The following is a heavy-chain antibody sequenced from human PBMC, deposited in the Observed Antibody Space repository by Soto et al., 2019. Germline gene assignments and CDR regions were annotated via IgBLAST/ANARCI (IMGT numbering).Heavy chain of an antibody. CDR1: GGSISSYY. V-gene: IGHV4-59*01. D-gene: IGHD3-16*01. CDR3: ARDRYFGGFDY. CDR2: IYYSGST. Sequence: PSETLSLTCTVSGGSISSYYWSWIRQPPGKGLEWIGYIYYSGSTNYNPSLKSRVTISVDTSKNQFSLKLSSVTAADTAVYYCARDRYFGGFDYWGKGTLVTSPQ. J-gene: IGHJ4*02.